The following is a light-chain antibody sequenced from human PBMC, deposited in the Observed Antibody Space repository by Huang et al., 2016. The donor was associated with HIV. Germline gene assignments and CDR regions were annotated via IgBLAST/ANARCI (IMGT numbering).Light chain of an antibody. J-gene: IGKJ1*01. Sequence: DIQMTQSPSSLSASVGDRVTISCQASQDIANYLNWYQQKPGQAPKLLIYDASTLQTWVPSRFSGSGSGTDVSFTISSLQPEDIATDYCQQYDSLPPWTFGQGTKVEIQ. CDR3: QQYDSLPPWT. CDR1: QDIANY. CDR2: DAS. V-gene: IGKV1-33*01.